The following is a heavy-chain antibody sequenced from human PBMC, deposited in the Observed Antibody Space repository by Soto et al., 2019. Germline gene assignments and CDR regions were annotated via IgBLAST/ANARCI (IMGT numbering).Heavy chain of an antibody. CDR2: IYYSGST. D-gene: IGHD4-4*01. Sequence: SETLSLTCTVSGGSISSYYWSWIRQPPGKGLEWIGYIYYSGSTNYNPSLKSRVTISVDTSKNQFSLKLSSVTAADTAVYYCARRVQFPQNVYDYYYYMDVWGKGTTVTVS. V-gene: IGHV4-59*08. J-gene: IGHJ6*03. CDR3: ARRVQFPQNVYDYYYYMDV. CDR1: GGSISSYY.